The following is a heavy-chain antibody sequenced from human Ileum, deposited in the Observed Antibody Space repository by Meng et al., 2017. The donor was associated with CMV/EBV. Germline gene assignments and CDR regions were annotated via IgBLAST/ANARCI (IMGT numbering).Heavy chain of an antibody. CDR3: ARSLSNWNYAGFDY. CDR2: IYSGGSA. CDR1: GFSVSSNY. V-gene: IGHV3-53*01. Sequence: GGSLRLSCAASGFSVSSNYMTWVRQAPGKGLEWVSVIYSGGSAAYAESVKGRFTISRDNSMNTVYLQMNSLRVEDTAVYYCARSLSNWNYAGFDYWGQGNRV. D-gene: IGHD1-7*01. J-gene: IGHJ4*02.